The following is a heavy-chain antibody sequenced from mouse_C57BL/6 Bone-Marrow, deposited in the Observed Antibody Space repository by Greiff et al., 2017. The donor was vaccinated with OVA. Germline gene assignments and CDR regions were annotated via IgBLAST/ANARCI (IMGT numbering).Heavy chain of an antibody. D-gene: IGHD1-2*01. Sequence: DVKLVESGGGLVKPGGSLKLSCAASGFTFSSYAMSWVRQTPEKRLEWVATISDGGSYTYYPDNVKGRFTISRDNAKNNLYLQMSHLKSEDTAMYYCARDRITTASSRGFAYWGQGTLVTVSA. V-gene: IGHV5-4*01. CDR3: ARDRITTASSRGFAY. J-gene: IGHJ3*01. CDR2: ISDGGSYT. CDR1: GFTFSSYA.